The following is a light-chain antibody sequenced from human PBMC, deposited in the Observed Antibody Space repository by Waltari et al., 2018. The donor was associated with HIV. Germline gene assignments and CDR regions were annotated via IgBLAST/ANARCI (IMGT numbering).Light chain of an antibody. V-gene: IGLV2-14*03. CDR2: DVT. CDR1: GAEIGAYNY. Sequence: QSALTQPASVSGSPGQSITISCAGTGAEIGAYNYVAWYQKLPDSVPKLIIYDVTSRPSGISDRFSGSKSGNTASLTVSGLQGEDEADYYCSSYADSDTPVVFGGGTKLTVL. CDR3: SSYADSDTPVV. J-gene: IGLJ2*01.